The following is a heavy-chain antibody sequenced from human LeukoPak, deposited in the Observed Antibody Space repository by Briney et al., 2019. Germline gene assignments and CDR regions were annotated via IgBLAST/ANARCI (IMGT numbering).Heavy chain of an antibody. CDR3: ARDGAAWDFDL. D-gene: IGHD6-13*01. Sequence: PSETLSLTCTVSGGSISSSSYYWGWIRQPPGKGLEWIGSIYYSGSTYYNPSLKSRVTISVDTSKNQFSLKLSSVTAADTAVYYCARDGAAWDFDLWGRGTLVTVSS. J-gene: IGHJ2*01. V-gene: IGHV4-39*07. CDR2: IYYSGST. CDR1: GGSISSSSYY.